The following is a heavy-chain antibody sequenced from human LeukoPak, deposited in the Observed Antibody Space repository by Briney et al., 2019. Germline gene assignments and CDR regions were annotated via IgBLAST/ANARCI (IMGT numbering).Heavy chain of an antibody. Sequence: SETLSLTCAVYGGSFSGYYWSWIRQPPGKRLEWIGEINHSGSTNYNPSLKSRVTISVDTSKNQFSLKLSSVTAADTAVYYCARGVLVGATRKFDYWGQGTLVTVSS. CDR3: ARGVLVGATRKFDY. CDR2: INHSGST. CDR1: GGSFSGYY. D-gene: IGHD1-26*01. V-gene: IGHV4-34*01. J-gene: IGHJ4*02.